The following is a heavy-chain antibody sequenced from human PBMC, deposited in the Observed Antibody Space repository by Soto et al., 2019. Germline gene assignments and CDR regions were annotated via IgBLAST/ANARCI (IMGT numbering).Heavy chain of an antibody. J-gene: IGHJ4*02. Sequence: SETLSLTCAVSNGSVTNCICCSCFLQYPGKGLEWIGSVYYSGSTYYNPSLESRVTISVDKSKNQFSLKLMSLSAADTAVYYCGRLEGLATISYYFDYWGQGALVTVSS. CDR1: NGSVTNCICC. CDR3: GRLEGLATISYYFDY. V-gene: IGHV4-39*01. CDR2: VYYSGST. D-gene: IGHD3-9*01.